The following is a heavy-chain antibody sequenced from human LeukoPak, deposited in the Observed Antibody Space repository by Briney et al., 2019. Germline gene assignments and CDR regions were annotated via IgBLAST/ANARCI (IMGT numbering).Heavy chain of an antibody. Sequence: ASVKVSCKASGYTFTGYYMHWVRQAPGQGLEWMGWINPNSGGTNYAQKFQGRVTMTRDTSISTAYMELSRLRSDDTAVYYCARDNSFVGVHGDWGQGTLVTVSS. CDR3: ARDNSFVGVHGD. D-gene: IGHD2-15*01. J-gene: IGHJ4*02. CDR2: INPNSGGT. CDR1: GYTFTGYY. V-gene: IGHV1-2*02.